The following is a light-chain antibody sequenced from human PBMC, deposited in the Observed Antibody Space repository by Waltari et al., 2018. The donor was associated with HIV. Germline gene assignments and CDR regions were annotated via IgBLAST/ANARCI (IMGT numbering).Light chain of an antibody. CDR1: QSVLYSSNNKNY. Sequence: DIVMTQSPDSLAVSLGEGATINCKSSQSVLYSSNNKNYLAWYQQKPGQPPKLLIYWASTRESGVPDRFSGSGSGTDFTLTISSLQAEDVAVYYCQQYYSSPIAFGPGTKVDIK. CDR3: QQYYSSPIA. J-gene: IGKJ3*01. CDR2: WAS. V-gene: IGKV4-1*01.